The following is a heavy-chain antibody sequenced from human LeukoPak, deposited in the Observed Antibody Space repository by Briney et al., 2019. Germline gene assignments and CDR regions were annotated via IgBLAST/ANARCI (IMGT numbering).Heavy chain of an antibody. Sequence: MASETLSLTCTVSGGSISSSSYYWSWIRQPPGKGLEWIGYIYYSGSTNYNPSLKSRVTISVDTSKNQFSLKLSSVTAADTAVYYCAGPYYYGMDVWGQGTTVTVSS. CDR1: GGSISSSSYY. CDR3: AGPYYYGMDV. CDR2: IYYSGST. V-gene: IGHV4-61*01. J-gene: IGHJ6*02.